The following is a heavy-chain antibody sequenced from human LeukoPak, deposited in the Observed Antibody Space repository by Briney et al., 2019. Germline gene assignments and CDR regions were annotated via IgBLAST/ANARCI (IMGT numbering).Heavy chain of an antibody. V-gene: IGHV3-7*03. CDR1: GLTFCNFW. D-gene: IGHD3-9*01. CDR3: AREGLTGYRYQWIDP. Sequence: GGSLRLSCAASGLTFCNFWMSWVREGPGEGLEWVANIKEDGSEKYYVDSVKGRFTISRDNAKNSVYLQMNSLRAEDTAVYYCAREGLTGYRYQWIDPWGQGTLVTVSS. CDR2: IKEDGSEK. J-gene: IGHJ5*02.